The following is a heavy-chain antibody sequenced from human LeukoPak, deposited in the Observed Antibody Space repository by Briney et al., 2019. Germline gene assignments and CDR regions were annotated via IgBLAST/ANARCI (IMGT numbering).Heavy chain of an antibody. Sequence: GGSLRLSCAASGFTFSSYSMNWVRQAPGKGLEWVSSISSSSSYIYYADSVKGRFTISRDSAKNSLYLQMDSLRAEDTAVYYCAGGQLLDAFDIWGQGTMVTVSS. CDR3: AGGQLLDAFDI. J-gene: IGHJ3*02. CDR2: ISSSSSYI. D-gene: IGHD2-2*01. CDR1: GFTFSSYS. V-gene: IGHV3-21*01.